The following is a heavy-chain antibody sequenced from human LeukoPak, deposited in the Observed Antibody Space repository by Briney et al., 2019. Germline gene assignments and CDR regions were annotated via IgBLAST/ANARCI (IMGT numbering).Heavy chain of an antibody. Sequence: PGGSLRLSCAASGFTFIDYYKIWIRQTPGRGLEWVSLVSSTGASISYADAVKGRFTISRDNAKNLVYLQMNSLRVEDTAVYYCTRDHDYGDYDFWGQGIVVTVSS. CDR2: VSSTGASI. D-gene: IGHD4-17*01. J-gene: IGHJ4*02. CDR1: GFTFIDYY. CDR3: TRDHDYGDYDF. V-gene: IGHV3-11*04.